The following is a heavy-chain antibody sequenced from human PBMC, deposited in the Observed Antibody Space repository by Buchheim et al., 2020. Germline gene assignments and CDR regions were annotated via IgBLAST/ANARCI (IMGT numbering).Heavy chain of an antibody. Sequence: QVQLVQSGAEVKKPGASVKVSCRASGYTFTSYYLHWVRQAPGQGLEWMGVINPSGGATDYAQRFRGRVTITADESTSTAYMELSSLRSEDTAVYYCAQMPVGDYYFDYWGQGTL. CDR1: GYTFTSYY. V-gene: IGHV1-46*01. CDR2: INPSGGAT. J-gene: IGHJ4*02. CDR3: AQMPVGDYYFDY. D-gene: IGHD2-21*02.